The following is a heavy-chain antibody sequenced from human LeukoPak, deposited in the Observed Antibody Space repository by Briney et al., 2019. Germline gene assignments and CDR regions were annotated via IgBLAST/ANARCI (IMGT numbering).Heavy chain of an antibody. Sequence: PSETLSPTCAVYGGSFSGYYWSWIRQPPGKGLEWIGEINHSGSTNYNPSLKSRVTISVDTSKNQFSLKLSSVTAADTAVYYCARGQRRGIVVVPAAIRSFDYWGQGTLVTVSS. V-gene: IGHV4-34*01. CDR2: INHSGST. CDR3: ARGQRRGIVVVPAAIRSFDY. D-gene: IGHD2-2*02. J-gene: IGHJ4*02. CDR1: GGSFSGYY.